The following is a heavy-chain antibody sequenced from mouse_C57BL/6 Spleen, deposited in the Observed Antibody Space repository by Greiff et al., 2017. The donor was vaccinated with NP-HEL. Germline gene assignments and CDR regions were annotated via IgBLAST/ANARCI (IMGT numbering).Heavy chain of an antibody. Sequence: EVQLQQSGAELVKPGASVKLSCTASGFNIKDYYMHWVKQRTEQGLEWIGRIDPEDGETKCAPKFQGKATITADTSSNTAYLQLSSLTSEDTAVYYCARTGTHYWGQSTTLTVSS. V-gene: IGHV14-2*01. CDR1: GFNIKDYY. J-gene: IGHJ2*01. D-gene: IGHD4-1*01. CDR2: IDPEDGET. CDR3: ARTGTHY.